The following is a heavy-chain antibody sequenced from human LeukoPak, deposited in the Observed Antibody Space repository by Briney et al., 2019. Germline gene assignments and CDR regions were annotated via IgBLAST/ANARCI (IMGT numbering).Heavy chain of an antibody. CDR3: ARVVVVVATPVKYFDY. D-gene: IGHD2-15*01. CDR1: GGSISSYY. Sequence: PSETLSLTCTVSGGSISSYYWSWIRQPPGKGLEWIGYIYYSGSTNYNPSLKSRVTISVDKSKNQFSLKLSSVTAADTAVYYCARVVVVVATPVKYFDYWGQGTLVTVSS. J-gene: IGHJ4*02. V-gene: IGHV4-59*12. CDR2: IYYSGST.